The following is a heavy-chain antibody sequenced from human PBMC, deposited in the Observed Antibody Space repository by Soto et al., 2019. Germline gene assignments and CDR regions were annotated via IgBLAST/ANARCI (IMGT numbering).Heavy chain of an antibody. V-gene: IGHV1-18*01. CDR1: GYTFTSYG. CDR2: ISAYNGNT. D-gene: IGHD2-15*01. Sequence: QVQLVQSGAEVKKPGASVKVSCKASGYTFTSYGISWVRQAPGQGLEWMGWISAYNGNTNYAQKLQGRVTMTTDTATSTAYMELRSLRSDDTAVYYCARDRGGVVVAANNWFDPWGQETLVTVSS. CDR3: ARDRGGVVVAANNWFDP. J-gene: IGHJ5*02.